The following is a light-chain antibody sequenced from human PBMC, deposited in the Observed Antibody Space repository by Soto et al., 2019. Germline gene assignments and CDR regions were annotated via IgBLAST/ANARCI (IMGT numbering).Light chain of an antibody. J-gene: IGKJ1*01. CDR2: DAS. CDR3: HPTNIFPWT. V-gene: IGKV1-5*01. CDR1: QRIRSC. Sequence: DIQMTQSPSTLSESVGEGGRITCLASQRIRSCFSWYHQHPGKAPMLLISDASSSETGVPSRFSGSGSGTYFTLTLRLLQPEDFATYFFHPTNIFPWTFGQGTKV.